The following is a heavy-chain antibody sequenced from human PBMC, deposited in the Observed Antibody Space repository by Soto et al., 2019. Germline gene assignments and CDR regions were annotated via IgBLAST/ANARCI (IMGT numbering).Heavy chain of an antibody. J-gene: IGHJ5*02. Sequence: QITLKESGPTLVKPTQTLTLTCTFSGFSLTTSGVGVGWIRQPPGKALEWLALIYWDDDKRYSPSLNSRLTTTKDTCKIQVVLTMTNIDPADTATYFCAHSTTAVYWSCDPWGQGTLVTVSS. CDR2: IYWDDDK. CDR3: AHSTTAVYWSCDP. D-gene: IGHD2-8*02. V-gene: IGHV2-5*02. CDR1: GFSLTTSGVG.